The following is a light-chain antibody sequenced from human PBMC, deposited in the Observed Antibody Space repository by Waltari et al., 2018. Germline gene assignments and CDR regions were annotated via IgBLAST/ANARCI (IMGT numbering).Light chain of an antibody. CDR3: QKSSSTPPWT. J-gene: IGKJ1*01. Sequence: DIQMTQSPSSLSASVVDGVTITCRASQSISIYLNWYQQKPGKAPKLLIYAASTLHRGVPSRFSGSGSGTEFTLTISSLQPEDFATYYCQKSSSTPPWTFGQGTKVEIK. CDR1: QSISIY. CDR2: AAS. V-gene: IGKV1-39*01.